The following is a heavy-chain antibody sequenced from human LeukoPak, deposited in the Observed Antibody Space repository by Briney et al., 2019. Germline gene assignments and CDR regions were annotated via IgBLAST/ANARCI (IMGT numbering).Heavy chain of an antibody. CDR2: INHSGST. V-gene: IGHV4-34*01. CDR1: GGSFSGYY. Sequence: LKPSETLSLTCAVYGGSFSGYYWSWIRQPPGKGLEWIGEINHSGSTNYNPSLKSRVTISVDTSKNQFSLKLSSVTAADTAVYYCARRLGGFWGQGTLVTVSS. J-gene: IGHJ4*02. D-gene: IGHD3-10*01. CDR3: ARRLGGF.